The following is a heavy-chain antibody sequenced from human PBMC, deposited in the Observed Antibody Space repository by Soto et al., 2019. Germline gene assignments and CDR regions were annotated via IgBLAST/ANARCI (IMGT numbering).Heavy chain of an antibody. CDR2: ISSSSSYI. V-gene: IGHV3-21*01. J-gene: IGHJ3*02. Sequence: GGSLRLSCAASGFTFSSYSMNWVRQAPGKGLEWVSSISSSSSYIYYADSVKGRFTISRDNAKNSLYLQMNSLRAEDTAVYYCARDILSGGDITGTTIGGGIWGQGTMVTVSS. CDR3: ARDILSGGDITGTTIGGGI. CDR1: GFTFSSYS. D-gene: IGHD1-7*01.